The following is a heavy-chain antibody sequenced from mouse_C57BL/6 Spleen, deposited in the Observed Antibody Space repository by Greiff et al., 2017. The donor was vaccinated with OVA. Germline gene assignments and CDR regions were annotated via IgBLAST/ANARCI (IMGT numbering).Heavy chain of an antibody. CDR3: VRHAGGTAMDY. D-gene: IGHD1-1*02. CDR2: IRSKSNNYAT. J-gene: IGHJ4*01. V-gene: IGHV10-1*01. CDR1: GFSFNTYA. Sequence: DVQLQESGGGLVQPKGSLKLSCAASGFSFNTYAMNWVRQAPGKGLEWVARIRSKSNNYATYYADSVKDRFTISRDDSESMLYLQMNNLKTEDTAMYYCVRHAGGTAMDYWGQGTSVTVSS.